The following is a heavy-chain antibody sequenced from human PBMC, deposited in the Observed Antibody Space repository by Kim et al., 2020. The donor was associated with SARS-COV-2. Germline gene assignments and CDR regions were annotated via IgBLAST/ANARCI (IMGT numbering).Heavy chain of an antibody. V-gene: IGHV1-2*02. Sequence: ASVKVSCKASGYTFTGYYMHWVRQAPGQGLEWMGWINPNSGGTNYAQQFQGRVTMTRDTSISTAYMELSRLRSDDTAVYYCARDVEIYSYGYDTDYWGQGTLVTVSS. J-gene: IGHJ4*02. CDR3: ARDVEIYSYGYDTDY. CDR1: GYTFTGYY. CDR2: INPNSGGT. D-gene: IGHD5-18*01.